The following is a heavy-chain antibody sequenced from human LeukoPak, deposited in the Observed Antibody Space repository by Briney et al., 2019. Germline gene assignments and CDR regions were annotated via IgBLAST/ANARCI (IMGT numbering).Heavy chain of an antibody. CDR1: GFTFSSHA. V-gene: IGHV3-23*01. CDR3: ARDRGAILVGATDY. J-gene: IGHJ4*02. CDR2: FSDSDYGT. Sequence: GGSLRLSCAASGFTFSSHAMSWVRQAPGKGLEWVATFSDSDYGTYYADSVKGRFTISRDNSKNTLYLQMNSLRAEDTAVYYCARDRGAILVGATDYWGQGTLVTVSS. D-gene: IGHD1-26*01.